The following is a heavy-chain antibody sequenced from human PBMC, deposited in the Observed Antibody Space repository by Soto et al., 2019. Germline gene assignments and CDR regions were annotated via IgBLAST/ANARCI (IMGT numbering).Heavy chain of an antibody. CDR1: GGSISRDYW. CDR2: MHHSGTT. Sequence: QVPLQESGPGLVKPSGTLSLTCAVSGGSISRDYWWSWVRQPPGKGLEWIGEMHHSGTTNYNPSLESRVTISIDYSKNQFSLQLTSVTAADTAVYYCARVFLGPAFGFDYWGQGTLVTVSS. CDR3: ARVFLGPAFGFDY. V-gene: IGHV4-4*02. J-gene: IGHJ4*02. D-gene: IGHD3-10*01.